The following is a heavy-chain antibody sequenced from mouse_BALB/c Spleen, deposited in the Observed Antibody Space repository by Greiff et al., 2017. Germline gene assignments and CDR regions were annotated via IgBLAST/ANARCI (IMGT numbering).Heavy chain of an antibody. CDR1: GYTFTDYA. CDR3: ARGEVRAWFAY. CDR2: ISTYYGDA. Sequence: VHLVESGAELVRPGVSVKISCKGSGYTFTDYAMHWVKQSHAKSLEWIGVISTYYGDASYNQKFKGKATMTVDKSSSTAYMELARLTSEDSAIYYCARGEVRAWFAYWGQGTLVTVSA. D-gene: IGHD2-14*01. J-gene: IGHJ3*01. V-gene: IGHV1S137*01.